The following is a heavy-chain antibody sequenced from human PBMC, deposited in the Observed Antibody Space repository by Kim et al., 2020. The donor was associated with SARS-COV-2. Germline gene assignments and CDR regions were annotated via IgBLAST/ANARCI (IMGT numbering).Heavy chain of an antibody. V-gene: IGHV4-31*03. CDR2: IYYSGST. CDR3: ARALPLRLLWFGDQNGGGFDY. CDR1: GGSISSGGYY. Sequence: SETLSLTCTVSGGSISSGGYYWSWIRQHPGKGLEWIGYIYYSGSTYYNPSLKSRVTISVDTSKNQFSLKLSSVTAADTAVYYCARALPLRLLWFGDQNGGGFDYWGQGTLVTVSS. D-gene: IGHD3-10*01. J-gene: IGHJ4*02.